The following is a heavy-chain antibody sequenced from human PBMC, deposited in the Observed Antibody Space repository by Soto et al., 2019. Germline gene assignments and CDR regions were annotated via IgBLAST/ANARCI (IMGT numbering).Heavy chain of an antibody. D-gene: IGHD1-7*01. Sequence: ASVKVSCKASGYTFTSYYMHWVRQAPGQGLEWMGIINPSGGSTSYAQKFQGRVTMTRDTSTSTVYMELSSLRSEDTAVYYCAGNWNYESVYYYYCMDVWGQGTTVTVSS. CDR2: INPSGGST. J-gene: IGHJ6*02. CDR3: AGNWNYESVYYYYCMDV. CDR1: GYTFTSYY. V-gene: IGHV1-46*01.